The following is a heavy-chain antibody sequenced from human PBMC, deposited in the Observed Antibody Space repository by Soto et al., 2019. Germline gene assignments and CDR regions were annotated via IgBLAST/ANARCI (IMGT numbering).Heavy chain of an antibody. CDR1: GGSISSADHY. CDR2: VYYRGSI. V-gene: IGHV4-30-4*01. J-gene: IGHJ5*01. CDR3: ARALLTPTWFDS. Sequence: QVQLQESGPGLVKPSETLSLNCTVSGGSISSADHYWSWIRQPPGKGLELLGYVYYRGSIYYKPSLESRVTISIDTSKNQFSLKLTSVTAADTAMYFCARALLTPTWFDSWGQGTQVTVSS. D-gene: IGHD2-15*01.